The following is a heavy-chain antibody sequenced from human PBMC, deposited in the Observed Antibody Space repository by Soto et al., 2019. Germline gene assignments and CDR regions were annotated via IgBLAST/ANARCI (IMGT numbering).Heavy chain of an antibody. Sequence: SQTLSLTCALSGDSVSSKSAAWNWLRQYPSRGLEWRGRTYYKSKWYNDYAVSVKSRITINPDTSKNRFSLQLNSVSPEDTPVYYFTWEVDQAPNWFYPFSQRPPLTVSS. CDR3: TWEVDQAPNWFYP. V-gene: IGHV6-1*01. D-gene: IGHD5-12*01. CDR1: GDSVSSKSAA. CDR2: TYYKSKWYN. J-gene: IGHJ5*01.